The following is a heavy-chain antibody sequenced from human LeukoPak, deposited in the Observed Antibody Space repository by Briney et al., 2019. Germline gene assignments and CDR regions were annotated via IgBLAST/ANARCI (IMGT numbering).Heavy chain of an antibody. CDR2: ISYDGSNK. V-gene: IGHV3-30*04. D-gene: IGHD3-10*01. CDR1: GFTFSSYA. CDR3: AREAIVLTTMAEEGSFDY. J-gene: IGHJ4*02. Sequence: LSGGSLRLSCAASGFTFSSYAMHWVRQAPGKGLEWVAVISYDGSNKYYADSVKGRFTISRDNSKNTLYLQMNSLRAEDTAVYYCAREAIVLTTMAEEGSFDYWGQGTLVTVSS.